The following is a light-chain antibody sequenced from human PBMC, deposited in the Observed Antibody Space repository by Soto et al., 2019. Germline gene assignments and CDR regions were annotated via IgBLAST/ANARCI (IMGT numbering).Light chain of an antibody. Sequence: EIVLTQSPGTLSLSPGERATLSCRASQSVSSSFLAWYQHKPGQAPSLLIYDASSRATGIPDRFSGSGSGTDFTLTISRLEPEDFAVYYCQQYGSSPGTFGQGTKVEIK. CDR2: DAS. V-gene: IGKV3-20*01. J-gene: IGKJ1*01. CDR1: QSVSSSF. CDR3: QQYGSSPGT.